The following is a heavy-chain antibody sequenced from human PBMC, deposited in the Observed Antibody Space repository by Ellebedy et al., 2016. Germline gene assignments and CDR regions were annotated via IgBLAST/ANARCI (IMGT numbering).Heavy chain of an antibody. J-gene: IGHJ4*01. D-gene: IGHD4-17*01. CDR2: ISAGSDTT. CDR1: GPNLNTFF. V-gene: IGHV3-23*01. CDR3: RQGHYADL. Sequence: GESLKISXTASGPNLNTFFMTWVRQAPGKGLEWVSTISAGSDTTRLADSVKGRFTISRDSSKKSVYLRMNNLRLEDTAVYYCRQGHYADLWGQGTLVTVSS.